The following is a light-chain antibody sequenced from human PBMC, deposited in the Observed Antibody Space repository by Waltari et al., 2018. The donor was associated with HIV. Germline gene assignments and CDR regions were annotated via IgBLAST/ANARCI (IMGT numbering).Light chain of an antibody. CDR2: DDN. V-gene: IGLV2-14*01. J-gene: IGLJ3*02. Sequence: QSGLTQPASISASLGQSITISCIASSTDFSPRTYFSWFQHHPDKAPQLLIYDDNIRPSGIPFRLSGSRSGNTASLTISGFQVDDEGDYYCSSYMNSGSLVFGGGTKVTVL. CDR3: SSYMNSGSLV. CDR1: STDFSPRTY.